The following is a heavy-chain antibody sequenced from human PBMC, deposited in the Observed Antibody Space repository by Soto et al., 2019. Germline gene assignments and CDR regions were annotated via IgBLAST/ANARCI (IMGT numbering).Heavy chain of an antibody. CDR2: ISWGSGSI. CDR3: ARSRATVTPLDY. CDR1: GFTFEDYA. V-gene: IGHV3-9*01. Sequence: QLVESGGDLVQPGRSLRLSCAASGFTFEDYAMHWVRQAPGKGLEWVSSISWGSGSIGYADSVRGRFAISRDNAKKSLYLQMNSLRTEDTALYYCARSRATVTPLDYWGQGTLVTVSS. J-gene: IGHJ4*02. D-gene: IGHD4-17*01.